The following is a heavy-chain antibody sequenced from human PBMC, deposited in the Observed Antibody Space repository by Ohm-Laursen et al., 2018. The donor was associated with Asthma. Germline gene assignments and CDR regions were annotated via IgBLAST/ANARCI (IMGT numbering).Heavy chain of an antibody. CDR3: ATVRYSSPAYNWFDP. D-gene: IGHD6-13*01. Sequence: ASVKVSCKSLGGTLGTSVIGWVRQAPGQGLEWLGGINSVFGTSTYAQKFHDRFTITADESTSTVYMTLSSLTSEDTAVYYCATVRYSSPAYNWFDPWGQGTLVTVSS. CDR2: INSVFGTS. V-gene: IGHV1-69*13. J-gene: IGHJ5*02. CDR1: GGTLGTSV.